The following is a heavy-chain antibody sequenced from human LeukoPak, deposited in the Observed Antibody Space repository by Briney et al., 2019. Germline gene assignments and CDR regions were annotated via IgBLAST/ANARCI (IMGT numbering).Heavy chain of an antibody. D-gene: IGHD2-21*02. CDR1: GFTFSDYG. CDR2: ISSSGGST. CDR3: AKDLNVYCGGDCYSQPDY. J-gene: IGHJ4*02. Sequence: GGSLRLSCSASGFTFSDYGMHWVRRAPGKGLEYVSSISSSGGSTYYAASVKGRFTISRDNSKNTLYLQMNSLRAEDTAVYYCAKDLNVYCGGDCYSQPDYWGQGTLVTVSS. V-gene: IGHV3-64*04.